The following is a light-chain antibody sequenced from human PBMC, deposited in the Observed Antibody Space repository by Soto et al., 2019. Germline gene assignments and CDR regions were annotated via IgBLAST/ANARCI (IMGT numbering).Light chain of an antibody. Sequence: QPVLTQPPSVSGTPGQGVTISCSGSTSNIGSNYVYWYQQLPGTAPKLLIYRNNQRPSGVPDRFSGSKSGTSASLAISGLRSDDEADYFCATWDDSLNGFYVFGTGTQLTVL. J-gene: IGLJ1*01. V-gene: IGLV1-47*01. CDR2: RNN. CDR3: ATWDDSLNGFYV. CDR1: TSNIGSNY.